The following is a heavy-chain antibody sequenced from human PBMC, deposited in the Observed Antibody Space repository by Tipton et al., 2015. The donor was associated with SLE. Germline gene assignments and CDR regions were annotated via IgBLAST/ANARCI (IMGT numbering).Heavy chain of an antibody. V-gene: IGHV5-51*01. CDR3: ARQIVVVAAVRDAIDI. CDR1: GYSFTSYW. J-gene: IGHJ3*02. D-gene: IGHD2-15*01. CDR2: IYPGDSDT. Sequence: QLVQSGAEVKKPGESLKISCKGSGYSFTSYWIGWVRQMPGKGLEWMGIIYPGDSDTRYSPSFQGQVTISADKSISTAYLQWSSLKASDTAMYYCARQIVVVAAVRDAIDIWGQGTMVTVSS.